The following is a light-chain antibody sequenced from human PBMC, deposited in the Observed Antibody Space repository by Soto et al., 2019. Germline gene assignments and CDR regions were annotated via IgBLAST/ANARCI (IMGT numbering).Light chain of an antibody. Sequence: QLVLTQSPSASASLGASVKLTCTLSSGHSSYAIAWHQQQPEKGPRYLMRVNSDGRHIKGDGIPDRFSGSSSGAERYLTIASLQSEDEADYYCQTGGTGTVVFGGGTKVTVL. CDR1: SGHSSYA. J-gene: IGLJ2*01. CDR2: VNSDGRH. CDR3: QTGGTGTVV. V-gene: IGLV4-69*01.